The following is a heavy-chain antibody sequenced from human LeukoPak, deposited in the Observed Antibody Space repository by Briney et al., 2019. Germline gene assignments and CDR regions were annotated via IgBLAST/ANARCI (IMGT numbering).Heavy chain of an antibody. D-gene: IGHD6-25*01. V-gene: IGHV4-39*01. J-gene: IGHJ4*02. CDR1: GGSISSSNHY. CDR2: IYYSGNT. Sequence: SETLSLTCTVSGGSISSSNHYWGWIRQPPGKGLEWIGSIYYSGNTYYNPSLKSRVTISVDTSKNQFSLKLSSVTAADTAVYYCARQNALTAATDYWGQGTLVTVSS. CDR3: ARQNALTAATDY.